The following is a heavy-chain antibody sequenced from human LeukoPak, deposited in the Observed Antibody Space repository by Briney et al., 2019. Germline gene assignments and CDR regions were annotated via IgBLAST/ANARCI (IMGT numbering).Heavy chain of an antibody. Sequence: GGSLRLSCAVSGFTFSSYEMNWVRQAPGKGLEWVSYISSSGFNIYYADSVKGRFTISRDNAKNSLYLQMNSLRAEDTAVYYCAGQSRLGYCSGGSCYSQPFDRWGQGTLVTVSS. V-gene: IGHV3-48*03. CDR2: ISSSGFNI. D-gene: IGHD2-15*01. CDR3: AGQSRLGYCSGGSCYSQPFDR. J-gene: IGHJ5*02. CDR1: GFTFSSYE.